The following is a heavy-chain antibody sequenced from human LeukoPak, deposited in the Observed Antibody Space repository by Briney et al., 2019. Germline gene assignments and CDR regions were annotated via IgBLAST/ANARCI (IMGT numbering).Heavy chain of an antibody. V-gene: IGHV1-2*02. J-gene: IGHJ4*02. D-gene: IGHD6-19*01. Sequence: ASVKVSCKASGYTFTGYYLHWVRQAPGQGLEWMGWINPDSGGTHYAQKFQGRVTMTRDTSISTAYMELSRLRSDDTAVYYCANAGIAVAANAAGYWGQGTLVTVSS. CDR2: INPDSGGT. CDR3: ANAGIAVAANAAGY. CDR1: GYTFTGYY.